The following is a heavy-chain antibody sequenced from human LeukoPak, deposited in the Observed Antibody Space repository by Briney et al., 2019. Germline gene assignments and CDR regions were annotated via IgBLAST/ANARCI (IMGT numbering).Heavy chain of an antibody. CDR1: GYTFTGYY. Sequence: GASVKVSCKASGYTFTGYYMHWVRQTPGQGLEWMGWINPNSGGTNYAQKFQGRVTMTRDTSISTAYMELSRLRSDDTAVYYCGVYYYDSSAGHGAFDIWGQGTMVTVSS. J-gene: IGHJ3*02. CDR2: INPNSGGT. CDR3: GVYYYDSSAGHGAFDI. V-gene: IGHV1-2*02. D-gene: IGHD3-22*01.